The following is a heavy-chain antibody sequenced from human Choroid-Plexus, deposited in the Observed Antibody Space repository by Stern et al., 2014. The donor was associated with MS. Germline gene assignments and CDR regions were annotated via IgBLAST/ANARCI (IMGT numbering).Heavy chain of an antibody. D-gene: IGHD2/OR15-2a*01. CDR1: GFTFGSCA. Sequence: ESGGGVVQPGRPLRLSCVASGFTFGSCAMHWVRQAPGKGLEWVAGVSYDGSNKYYADSVKGRFTISRDNSQNTLYIQMSSLRPEDTAVYYCAKDRQYLTYFFDHWGQGSLVTVSS. J-gene: IGHJ5*02. CDR2: VSYDGSNK. CDR3: AKDRQYLTYFFDH. V-gene: IGHV3-30*18.